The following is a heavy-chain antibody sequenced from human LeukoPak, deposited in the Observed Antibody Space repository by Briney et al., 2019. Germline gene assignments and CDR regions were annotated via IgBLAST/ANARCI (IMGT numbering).Heavy chain of an antibody. CDR3: ARDKYYYDSSGYYRLDY. J-gene: IGHJ4*02. V-gene: IGHV4-4*07. Sequence: SETLSLTCTVSGVSISSYYWSWIRQPAGKGLEWIGRIYTSGSTNYNPSLKSRVTMSVDTSKNQFSLKLSSVTAADTAVYYCARDKYYYDSSGYYRLDYWGQGTLVTVSS. CDR2: IYTSGST. CDR1: GVSISSYY. D-gene: IGHD3-22*01.